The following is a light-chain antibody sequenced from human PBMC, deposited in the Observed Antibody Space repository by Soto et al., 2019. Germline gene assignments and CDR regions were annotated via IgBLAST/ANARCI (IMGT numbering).Light chain of an antibody. V-gene: IGKV1-5*03. CDR2: KAS. CDR3: QQYHSYSLT. Sequence: DIQMTQSPSTLSASVGDRVTITCRASQSISSWLAWYRQKPGKAPKLLIYKASSLEGGVPSRFSGSGSGTDFTLTISSLQPDDFATYYGQQYHSYSLTFGGGTKVDIK. CDR1: QSISSW. J-gene: IGKJ4*01.